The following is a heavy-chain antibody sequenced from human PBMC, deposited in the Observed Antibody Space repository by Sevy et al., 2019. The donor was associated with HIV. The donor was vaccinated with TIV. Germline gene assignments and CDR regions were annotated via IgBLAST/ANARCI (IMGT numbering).Heavy chain of an antibody. CDR1: GFIFSSHG. CDR2: ISSSSGYI. D-gene: IGHD3-3*01. V-gene: IGHV3-21*01. CDR3: ARDRYDDFWSGYILDY. Sequence: GGSLRLSCAASGFIFSSHGMNWVRQAPGKGLEWVSFISSSSGYIYYADSVKGRFTISRDNAKNSLYLQMNSLRAEDTALYYCARDRYDDFWSGYILDYWGQGTLVTVSS. J-gene: IGHJ4*02.